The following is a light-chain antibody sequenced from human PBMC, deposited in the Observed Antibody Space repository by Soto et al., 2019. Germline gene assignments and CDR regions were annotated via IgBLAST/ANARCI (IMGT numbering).Light chain of an antibody. J-gene: IGLJ1*01. V-gene: IGLV2-14*01. CDR3: SSYTSSSTLCV. CDR1: SSDVGGYNY. CDR2: EVS. Sequence: QSALTQPASVSGSPGQSITISCTGTSSDVGGYNYVSWYQQHPGKAPKLMIYEVSNRPSGVSNRFSGSKSGHTASLTISGLQAEDEADYYCSSYTSSSTLCVFGTGTKVTVL.